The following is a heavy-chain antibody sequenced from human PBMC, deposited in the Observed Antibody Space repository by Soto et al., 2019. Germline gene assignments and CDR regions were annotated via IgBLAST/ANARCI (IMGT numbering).Heavy chain of an antibody. D-gene: IGHD3-22*01. V-gene: IGHV4-30-4*01. CDR3: ARTYYYDSSGYYPPLHYFDY. CDR2: IYYSGST. J-gene: IGHJ4*02. CDR1: GASMSRGDYS. Sequence: SETLSLTCTFSGASMSRGDYSWGWIRQPQGKGLEWIGYIYYSGSTYYNPSLKSRVTISVDTSKNQFSLKLSSVTAADTAVYYCARTYYYDSSGYYPPLHYFDYWGQGTLVTVSS.